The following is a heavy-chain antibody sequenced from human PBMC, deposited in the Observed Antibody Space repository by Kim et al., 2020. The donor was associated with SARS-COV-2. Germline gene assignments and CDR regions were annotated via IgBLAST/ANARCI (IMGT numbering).Heavy chain of an antibody. J-gene: IGHJ6*02. V-gene: IGHV3-21*01. CDR2: ISSSSSYI. D-gene: IGHD3-22*01. CDR3: AWRVGASPGYDSSGYYFDYDGMDV. Sequence: GGSLRLSCAASGFTFSSYSMNWVRQAPGKGLEWVSSISSSSSYIYYADSVKGRFTISRDNAKNSLYLQMNSLRAEDTAVYYCAWRVGASPGYDSSGYYFDYDGMDVWGQGTTVTVSS. CDR1: GFTFSSYS.